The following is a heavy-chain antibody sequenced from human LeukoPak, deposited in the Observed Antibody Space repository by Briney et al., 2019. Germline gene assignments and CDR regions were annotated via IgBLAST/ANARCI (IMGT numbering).Heavy chain of an antibody. D-gene: IGHD3-9*01. CDR1: GGSISSYY. CDR2: IYYSGST. V-gene: IGHV4-59*01. Sequence: SETLSLTCTVSGGSISSYYWSWIRQPPGKGLEWIGYIYYSGSTNYNPSLKSRVTISVDTSKNQFSLKLSSVTAADTAVYYCARHGRYFDWLSDWGQGTLVTVSS. CDR3: ARHGRYFDWLSD. J-gene: IGHJ4*02.